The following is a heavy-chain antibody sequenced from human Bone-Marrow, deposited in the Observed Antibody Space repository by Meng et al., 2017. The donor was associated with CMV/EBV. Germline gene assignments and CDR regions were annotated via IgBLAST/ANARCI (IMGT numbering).Heavy chain of an antibody. CDR2: INPNSGGT. CDR1: GYTFTGYY. D-gene: IGHD3-10*01. CDR3: ARLEDGSGWFDS. J-gene: IGHJ5*01. V-gene: IGHV1-2*02. Sequence: ASVKVSCKASGYTFTGYYMHWVRQAPGQGLEWMGWINPNSGGTNYAQKFQGRVTMTRDTSISTAYMELSRLRSDDTAVYYCARLEDGSGWFDSWGQGTLVAVSS.